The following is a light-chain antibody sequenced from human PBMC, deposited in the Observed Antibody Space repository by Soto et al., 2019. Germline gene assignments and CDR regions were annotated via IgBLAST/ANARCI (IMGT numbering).Light chain of an antibody. V-gene: IGKV3-20*01. Sequence: EMSWRQSPDTLSFSPGESATLSCRASQSVRNHYLAWYQQKPGQAPRLLMYDPSNRATGIPDRFSGSGSETDFTLTISRLEPEDFAVYYCQHYGSSPIPFGQGTRLEIK. CDR2: DPS. CDR1: QSVRNHY. CDR3: QHYGSSPIP. J-gene: IGKJ5*01.